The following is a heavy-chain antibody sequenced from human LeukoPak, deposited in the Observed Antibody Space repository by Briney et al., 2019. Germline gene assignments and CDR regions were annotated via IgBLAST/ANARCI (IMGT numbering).Heavy chain of an antibody. D-gene: IGHD6-13*01. Sequence: SETLSLTCTVSGGSISSSSYYWGWIRQPPGKGLEWIGSIYYSGSTYYNPSLKSRVTISVDTSKNQFSLKLSSVTAADTAVYYCARVPIAAAGNEDYWGQGTLVTVSS. CDR2: IYYSGST. V-gene: IGHV4-39*01. CDR3: ARVPIAAAGNEDY. CDR1: GGSISSSSYY. J-gene: IGHJ4*02.